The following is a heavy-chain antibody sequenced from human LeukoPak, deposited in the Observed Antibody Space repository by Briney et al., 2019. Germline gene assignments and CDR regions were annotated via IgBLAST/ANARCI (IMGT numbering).Heavy chain of an antibody. D-gene: IGHD4-11*01. CDR3: ARDLTVTTQPKPHYGMDV. Sequence: VASVKVSCKASGYTFTGYYMHWVRQAPGQGLEWMGWINPNSGGTSYAQKFQGRVTMTRDTSISTAYMELSRLRSDDTAVYYCARDLTVTTQPKPHYGMDVWGQGTTVTVSS. J-gene: IGHJ6*02. V-gene: IGHV1-2*02. CDR1: GYTFTGYY. CDR2: INPNSGGT.